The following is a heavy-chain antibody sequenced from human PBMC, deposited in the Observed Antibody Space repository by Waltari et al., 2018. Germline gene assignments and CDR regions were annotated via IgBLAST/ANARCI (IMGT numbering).Heavy chain of an antibody. D-gene: IGHD3-16*02. J-gene: IGHJ3*02. CDR3: AKVEGGIVTRYYALDI. V-gene: IGHV3-23*01. Sequence: EVQLLESGGGLVQPGGSRRLSCAACGFTFGTSALSWVSEAPGKGLEWISGIRGSSSSTYYADSVKGRFTISRDNSKNTLYLQMNSLRVEDTAVYFCAKVEGGIVTRYYALDIWGQGTMVTVSS. CDR2: IRGSSSST. CDR1: GFTFGTSA.